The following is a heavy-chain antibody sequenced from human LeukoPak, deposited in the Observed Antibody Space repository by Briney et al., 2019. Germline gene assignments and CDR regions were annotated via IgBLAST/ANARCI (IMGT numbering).Heavy chain of an antibody. CDR1: GGSISSSSYY. D-gene: IGHD1-1*01. J-gene: IGHJ5*02. Sequence: SETLSLTCTVSGGSISSSSYYWGWIRQPPGKGLEWIGSIYYSGSTYYNPSLKSRVTISVDTSKNQFSLKLSSVTAADTAVYYCARQAGKNWFDPWGQGTLVTVSS. CDR3: ARQAGKNWFDP. CDR2: IYYSGST. V-gene: IGHV4-39*01.